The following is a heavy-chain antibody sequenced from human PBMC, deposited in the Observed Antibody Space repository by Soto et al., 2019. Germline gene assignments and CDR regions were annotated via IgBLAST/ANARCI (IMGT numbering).Heavy chain of an antibody. CDR2: IIPIFGTA. CDR1: GGTFSSYA. D-gene: IGHD4-17*01. CDR3: ARDRTTVTTIHNYYYYGMDV. V-gene: IGHV1-69*13. J-gene: IGHJ6*02. Sequence: GASVKVSCKASGGTFSSYAISWVRQAPGQGLEWMGGIIPIFGTANYAQKFQGRVTITADESTSTAYMELSSLRSEDAAVYYCARDRTTVTTIHNYYYYGMDVWGQGTTVTVSS.